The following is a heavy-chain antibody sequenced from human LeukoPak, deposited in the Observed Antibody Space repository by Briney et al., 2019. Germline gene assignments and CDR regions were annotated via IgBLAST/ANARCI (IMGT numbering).Heavy chain of an antibody. CDR2: INPNSGGT. D-gene: IGHD5-24*01. V-gene: IGHV1-2*02. CDR3: ARGEGRDGYNNPPEFDY. Sequence: ASVKVSCKASGYTFSGYYVHWVRQAPGQGLEWMGWINPNSGGTNYAQKFQGRVTMTRDTSISTAYMELSRLRSDDTAVYYCARGEGRDGYNNPPEFDYWGQGTLVTVSS. CDR1: GYTFSGYY. J-gene: IGHJ4*02.